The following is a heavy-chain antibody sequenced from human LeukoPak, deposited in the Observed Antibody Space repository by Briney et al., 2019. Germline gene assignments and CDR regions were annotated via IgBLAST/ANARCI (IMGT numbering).Heavy chain of an antibody. CDR1: GFTFSNAW. Sequence: GGSLRLSCAASGFTFSNAWMSWVRQAPGKGLEWVGRIKSKTDGGTTDYAAPVKGGFTISRDDSKNTLYLQMNSLKTEDTAVYYCTTEGVLTGDVEMEYWGQGTLVTVSS. CDR2: IKSKTDGGTT. CDR3: TTEGVLTGDVEMEY. D-gene: IGHD7-27*01. J-gene: IGHJ4*02. V-gene: IGHV3-15*01.